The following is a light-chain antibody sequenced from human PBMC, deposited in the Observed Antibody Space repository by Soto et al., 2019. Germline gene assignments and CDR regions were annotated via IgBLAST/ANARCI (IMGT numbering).Light chain of an antibody. CDR2: GAS. V-gene: IGKV3-20*01. CDR3: QQYNTWPRT. J-gene: IGKJ1*01. Sequence: EIVLTQSPGTLSLSPGERATLSCRSSQNVANNYLAWYQQRPGQAPRPLIYGASRRAAGIPDRFSGSGSGTDFTLTISSLQSADCAIYFCQQYNTWPRTFGQGTNVEVK. CDR1: QNVANNY.